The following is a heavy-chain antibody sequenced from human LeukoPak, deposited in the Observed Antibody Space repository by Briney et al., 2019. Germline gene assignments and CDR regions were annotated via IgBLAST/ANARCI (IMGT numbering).Heavy chain of an antibody. CDR3: MSAHGY. J-gene: IGHJ4*02. V-gene: IGHV3-7*01. Sequence: GGSLRLSCVVSGYSFSTNMMTWVRQAPGKGLEWVATILPGGKESYRVDSVKGRFIISRDNAKNLLFLQMNSLRADDTAVYYCMSAHGYWGQGTLVTVSS. CDR2: ILPGGKES. CDR1: GYSFSTNM.